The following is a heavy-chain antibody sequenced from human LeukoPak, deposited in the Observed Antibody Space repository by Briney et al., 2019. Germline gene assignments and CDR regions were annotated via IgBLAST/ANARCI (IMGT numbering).Heavy chain of an antibody. CDR2: IYYNGNT. CDR3: ARGRSNYYGMDV. Sequence: PSETLSLTCSVSDGSINSYYWNWIRRPPGKGLEWIGYIYYNGNTNYSPSLKSRVTMSVDTSKNLFSLKVSFVTAAGTAVYYCARGRSNYYGMDVWGQGTTVTVSS. CDR1: DGSINSYY. D-gene: IGHD1-26*01. V-gene: IGHV4-59*01. J-gene: IGHJ6*02.